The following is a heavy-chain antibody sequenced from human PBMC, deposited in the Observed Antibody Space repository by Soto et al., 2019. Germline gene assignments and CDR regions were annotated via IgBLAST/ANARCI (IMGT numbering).Heavy chain of an antibody. D-gene: IGHD3-16*01. CDR2: LDQDGSER. J-gene: IGHJ4*02. CDR3: VCGGNFFVY. V-gene: IGHV3-7*01. Sequence: EVQLVESGGGLVQPGGSLRLSCAASGFTFSTYWMTWVRRPPGKGLAWVANLDQDGSERYYVDSVRGRFTISRDNAKNSLYPQMNSLRAEDTAVYYCVCGGNFFVYWGQGTLVTVSP. CDR1: GFTFSTYW.